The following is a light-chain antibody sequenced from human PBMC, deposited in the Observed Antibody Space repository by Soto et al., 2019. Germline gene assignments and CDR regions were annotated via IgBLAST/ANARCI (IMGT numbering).Light chain of an antibody. V-gene: IGLV1-36*01. CDR1: NSNIGNNA. Sequence: QSVLTQPPSVSAAPRQRVTISCSGSNSNIGNNAVNWYQLVPGKAPNLVIHYDDRVPSGVSDRFSGSKSGTSASLAISGLQSEDEAEYYCAAWDDSLNGPLFGGGTKVTVL. CDR3: AAWDDSLNGPL. CDR2: YDD. J-gene: IGLJ2*01.